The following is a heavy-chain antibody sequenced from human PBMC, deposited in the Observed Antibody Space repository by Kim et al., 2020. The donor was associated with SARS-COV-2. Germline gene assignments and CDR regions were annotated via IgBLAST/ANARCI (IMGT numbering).Heavy chain of an antibody. CDR3: AKAPPPGSYFAGIHDY. D-gene: IGHD1-26*01. V-gene: IGHV3-9*01. J-gene: IGHJ4*02. CDR2: ISWNADTI. Sequence: GGSLRLSCAASGFTFGHYAIHWIRQAPGKGLEWVSGISWNADTIGYADSVKGRFIISRDNAKNSVFLQMNGLRNEDTALYYCAKAPPPGSYFAGIHDYWGQGTLVTVSS. CDR1: GFTFGHYA.